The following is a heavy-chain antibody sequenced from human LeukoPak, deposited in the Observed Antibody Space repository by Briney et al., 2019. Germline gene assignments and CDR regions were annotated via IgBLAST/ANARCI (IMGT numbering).Heavy chain of an antibody. CDR2: ISYSGST. CDR3: AAWQNRLFDY. J-gene: IGHJ4*02. V-gene: IGHV4-61*08. CDR1: RGSVSSGDYY. Sequence: PSETLSLTCTVSRGSVSSGDYYWTWIRQPQGKGLEGIGYISYSGSTNYNPSLKRRVTISIDTSKNQISLKLSSVTAADTAVYYCAAWQNRLFDYWGQGTLVTVSS. D-gene: IGHD2/OR15-2a*01.